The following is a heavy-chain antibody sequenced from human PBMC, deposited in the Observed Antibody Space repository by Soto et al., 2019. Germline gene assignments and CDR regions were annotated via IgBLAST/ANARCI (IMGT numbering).Heavy chain of an antibody. CDR2: IYYSGST. CDR3: ARHYYDSSGYYGGY. CDR1: GGSISSSSYY. D-gene: IGHD3-22*01. V-gene: IGHV4-39*01. J-gene: IGHJ4*02. Sequence: QLQLQESGPGLVKPSETLSLTCTVSGGSISSSSYYWGWIRQPPGKGLEWIGSIYYSGSTYYNPSLKSRVTISVDTSKNQFSLKLGSVTAADTAVYYCARHYYDSSGYYGGYWGQGTLVTVSS.